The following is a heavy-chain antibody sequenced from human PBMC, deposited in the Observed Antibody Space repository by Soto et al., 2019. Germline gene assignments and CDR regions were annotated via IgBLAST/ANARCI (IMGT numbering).Heavy chain of an antibody. J-gene: IGHJ3*02. D-gene: IGHD4-17*01. CDR2: IIPILGIA. V-gene: IGHV1-69*08. CDR1: GGTFSSYT. Sequence: QVQLVQSGAEVKKPGSSVKVSCKASGGTFSSYTISWVRQAPGQGLEWMGRIIPILGIANYAQKFQGRVTITADKSTSTAYMELSSLRSEDTAVYYCARDTVTSGYAFDIWGQGTMVTVSS. CDR3: ARDTVTSGYAFDI.